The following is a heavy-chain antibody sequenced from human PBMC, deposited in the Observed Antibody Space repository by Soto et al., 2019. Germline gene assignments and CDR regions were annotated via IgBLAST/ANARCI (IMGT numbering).Heavy chain of an antibody. CDR1: GYTFTSYA. CDR3: AKGYSSGRNDNWFDP. D-gene: IGHD6-19*01. Sequence: ASVKVSCKASGYTFTSYAMHWVRQAPGQRLEWMGWINAGNGNTKYSQKFQGRVTITRDTSASTAYMELSSLRSEDTAVYYCAKGYSSGRNDNWFDPWGQGTLVTVSS. J-gene: IGHJ5*02. V-gene: IGHV1-3*01. CDR2: INAGNGNT.